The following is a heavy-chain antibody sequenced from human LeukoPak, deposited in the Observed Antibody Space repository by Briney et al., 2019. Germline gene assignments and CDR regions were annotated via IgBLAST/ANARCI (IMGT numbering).Heavy chain of an antibody. Sequence: SETLSLTCTVSGGSISSSSYYWGWIRQPPGKGLEWIGRIYYSVSTYYNPSLKSRVTISVDTSKNQFSLKLSSVTAADTAVYYCATSNPYYDILTGYYPNWFDPWGQGTLVTVSS. CDR3: ATSNPYYDILTGYYPNWFDP. V-gene: IGHV4-39*01. CDR1: GGSISSSSYY. J-gene: IGHJ5*02. CDR2: IYYSVST. D-gene: IGHD3-9*01.